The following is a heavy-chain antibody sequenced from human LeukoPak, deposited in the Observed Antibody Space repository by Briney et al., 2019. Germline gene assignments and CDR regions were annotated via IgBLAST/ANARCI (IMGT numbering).Heavy chain of an antibody. Sequence: ASVKVSCKASGYTFTSYAMNWVRQAPGQGLEWMGWINTNTGNPTYAQGFFTGRYVFSLDTSVNTAYLQITCLKADDTAVYYCGRDPKLGIRGYTYGYIDFWGQGTLVTVAS. CDR2: INTNTGNP. V-gene: IGHV7-4-1*02. D-gene: IGHD5-18*01. J-gene: IGHJ4*02. CDR3: GRDPKLGIRGYTYGYIDF. CDR1: GYTFTSYA.